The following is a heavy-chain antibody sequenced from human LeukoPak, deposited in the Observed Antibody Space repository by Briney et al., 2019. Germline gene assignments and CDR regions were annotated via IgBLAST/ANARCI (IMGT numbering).Heavy chain of an antibody. CDR1: GFAFSNHG. D-gene: IGHD3-22*01. CDR3: VASGYVY. Sequence: GSLRLSCAASGFAFSNHGIHWVRRAPGKGLEWVAFIRSDGTNKYYVDSVKGRFTISRDNSKNSLYLQMNTLSAEDTAIYYCVASGYVYWGQGTLVTVSS. CDR2: IRSDGTNK. V-gene: IGHV3-30*02. J-gene: IGHJ4*02.